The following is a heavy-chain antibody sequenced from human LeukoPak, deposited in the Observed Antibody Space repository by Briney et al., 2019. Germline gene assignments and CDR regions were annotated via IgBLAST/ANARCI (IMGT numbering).Heavy chain of an antibody. CDR2: INPNRGGT. D-gene: IGHD2-21*02. J-gene: IGHJ4*02. Sequence: ASVKVSFNAPGYTFTGYYKYWGRQAPGQGLEWMGWINPNRGGTNYAQKFQGRVTMTRDTSISTAYMELSRLRSDDTAVYYCARDIVARDAGRGGDSFDYWGQGTLVTVSS. V-gene: IGHV1-2*02. CDR1: GYTFTGYY. CDR3: ARDIVARDAGRGGDSFDY.